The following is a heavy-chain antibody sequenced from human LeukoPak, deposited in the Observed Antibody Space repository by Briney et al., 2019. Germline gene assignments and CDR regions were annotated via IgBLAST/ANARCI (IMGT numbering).Heavy chain of an antibody. CDR3: VTDRYSDSAFGD. CDR2: ISYDGSNK. D-gene: IGHD1-26*01. Sequence: GGSLRPSCAASGFTFSSYAMHWVRQAPGKGLEWVAVISYDGSNKYYADSVKGRFTISRDNAKNTLYLQMNGLRAEDTAVYYCVTDRYSDSAFGDWGQGTLVTVSS. V-gene: IGHV3-30*04. J-gene: IGHJ4*02. CDR1: GFTFSSYA.